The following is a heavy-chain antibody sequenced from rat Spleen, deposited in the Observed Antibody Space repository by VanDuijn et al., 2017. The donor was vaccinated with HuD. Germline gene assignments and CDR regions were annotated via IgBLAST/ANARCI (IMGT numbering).Heavy chain of an antibody. Sequence: EVRLVESGGGLVQPGRSMKLSCSASGFTFSNYDMAWVRQAPTKGLEWVASISNGGGNTYYRDSVKGRFTISRDNAKSTLYLQMDSLRSEDTATYFCARPDYSRFDYWGQGVMVTVSS. D-gene: IGHD1-2*01. J-gene: IGHJ2*01. CDR1: GFTFSNYD. V-gene: IGHV5-25*01. CDR3: ARPDYSRFDY. CDR2: ISNGGGNT.